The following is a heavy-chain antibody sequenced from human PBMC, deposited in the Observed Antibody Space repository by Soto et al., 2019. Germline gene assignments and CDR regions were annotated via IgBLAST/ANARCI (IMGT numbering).Heavy chain of an antibody. CDR3: ARHVLTGYYFDY. D-gene: IGHD2-8*01. J-gene: IGHJ4*02. CDR1: GYSFISYW. V-gene: IGHV5-51*01. Sequence: GESLKISCKGSGYSFISYWIAWVRQMPGKGLEWMGIIYPGDSETKYSPSFQGQVTISADRSISTAYLQWSSLKASDTAMYYCARHVLTGYYFDYWGQGTLVTVSS. CDR2: IYPGDSET.